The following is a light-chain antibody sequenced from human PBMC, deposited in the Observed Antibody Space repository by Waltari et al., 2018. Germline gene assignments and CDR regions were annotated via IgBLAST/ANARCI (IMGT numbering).Light chain of an antibody. CDR2: GAS. Sequence: VLTQSPGSLSLSPGESATLSCRASQSLTKRYLAWYQQKLGQAPRLLIYGASSRAAGIPDMFRVSGSGTDFTLTISRLEPEDFAVYYCQQYGSSIMYTFGQGTKLEIK. CDR1: QSLTKRY. V-gene: IGKV3-20*01. CDR3: QQYGSSIMYT. J-gene: IGKJ2*01.